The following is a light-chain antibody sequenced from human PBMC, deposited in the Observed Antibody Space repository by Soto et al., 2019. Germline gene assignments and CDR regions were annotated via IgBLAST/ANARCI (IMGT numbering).Light chain of an antibody. Sequence: QSALTQPASVSGSLGQSITISCTGTSSDIGGYKYVSWYQQHPGKAPKLIIFEVSNRPSGVSDRFSGSNSGNTASLTNSGLQAEDEADYYCTSYSRYRVLVFGGGTKLTGL. CDR2: EVS. J-gene: IGLJ3*02. CDR3: TSYSRYRVLV. V-gene: IGLV2-14*01. CDR1: SSDIGGYKY.